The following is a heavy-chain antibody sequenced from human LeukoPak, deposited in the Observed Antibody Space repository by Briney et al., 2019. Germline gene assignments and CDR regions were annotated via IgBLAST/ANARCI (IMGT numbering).Heavy chain of an antibody. V-gene: IGHV1-46*01. CDR2: INPSGGST. J-gene: IGHJ4*02. CDR3: ARTPEYLAARPVAFDY. D-gene: IGHD6-6*01. Sequence: ASVKVSCKASGYTFTSYGISWVRQTPGQGLEWMGIINPSGGSTSYAQKFQGRVTMTRDMSTSTVYMELSSLRSEDTAVYYCARTPEYLAARPVAFDYWGQGTLVTVSS. CDR1: GYTFTSYG.